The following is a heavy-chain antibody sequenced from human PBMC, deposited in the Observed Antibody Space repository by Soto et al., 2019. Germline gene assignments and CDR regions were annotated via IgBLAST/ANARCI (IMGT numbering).Heavy chain of an antibody. V-gene: IGHV3-33*01. CDR1: GFPFGSYG. D-gene: IGHD3-22*01. CDR2: IWYDGSNK. CDR3: ARVVITLDY. Sequence: GGSLRLSCGASGFPFGSYGMHWVCQAPGKGLEWVAVIWYDGSNKYYADSVKGRFTISRDNSKNTLYLQMNSLRAEDTAVYYCARVVITLDYWGQGTLVTVSS. J-gene: IGHJ4*02.